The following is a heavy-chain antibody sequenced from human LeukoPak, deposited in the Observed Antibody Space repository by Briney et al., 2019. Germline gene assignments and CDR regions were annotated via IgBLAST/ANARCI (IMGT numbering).Heavy chain of an antibody. Sequence: PSQTLSLTCDVSGASVTTDYWSWIRQPPGKGLEWIGYIYNSGNTDYNPSLKSRLTISVDTSKNQFSLTLSSATAADTAAYYCAGRGQRYFRDWGQGTLVTVSS. J-gene: IGHJ1*01. D-gene: IGHD3-9*01. CDR3: AGRGQRYFRD. CDR1: GASVTTDY. CDR2: IYNSGNT. V-gene: IGHV4-59*08.